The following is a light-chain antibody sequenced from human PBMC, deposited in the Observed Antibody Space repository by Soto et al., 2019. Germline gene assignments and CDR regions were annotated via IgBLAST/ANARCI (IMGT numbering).Light chain of an antibody. J-gene: IGKJ5*01. CDR1: QGVSSY. CDR2: DAS. V-gene: IGKV3-11*01. Sequence: EIVLTPSPATLSLSPGERATLSCRASQGVSSYLAWYQQKPGQAPRLLIYDASNRATGIPPRFSGSGSGTDFTLTISSLEPEDSAVYYCQQRHMWPITFGQGTRLEI. CDR3: QQRHMWPIT.